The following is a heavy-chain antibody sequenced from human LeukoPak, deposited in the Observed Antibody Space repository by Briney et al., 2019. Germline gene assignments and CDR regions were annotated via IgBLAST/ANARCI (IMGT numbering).Heavy chain of an antibody. D-gene: IGHD5-24*01. Sequence: SVKVSCKASGGTFSSYAISWVRQAPGQGLEWMGGIIPIFGTANHAQKFQGRVTITADESTSTAYMELSSLRSEDTAVYYCARGTLEMATITSLDYWGQGTLVTVSS. CDR2: IIPIFGTA. V-gene: IGHV1-69*13. J-gene: IGHJ4*02. CDR1: GGTFSSYA. CDR3: ARGTLEMATITSLDY.